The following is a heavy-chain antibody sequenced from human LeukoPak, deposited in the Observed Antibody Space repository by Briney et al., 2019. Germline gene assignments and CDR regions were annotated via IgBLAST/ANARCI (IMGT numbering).Heavy chain of an antibody. CDR1: GYTFSGYY. V-gene: IGHV1-2*06. CDR3: ARGYCSSTSCYTDY. D-gene: IGHD2-2*02. J-gene: IGHJ4*02. CDR2: INPNSGGT. Sequence: ASVKVSCKASGYTFSGYYMHWVRQAPGQGLEWMGRINPNSGGTNYAQKFQGRVTMTRDTSISTAYMELSRLRSADTAVYYCARGYCSSTSCYTDYWGQGTLVTVSS.